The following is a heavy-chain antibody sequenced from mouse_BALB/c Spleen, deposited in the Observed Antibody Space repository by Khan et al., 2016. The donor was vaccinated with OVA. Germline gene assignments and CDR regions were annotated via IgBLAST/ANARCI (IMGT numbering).Heavy chain of an antibody. CDR1: GYTFTYYW. CDR2: INPTNGRS. CDR3: ARLYYSGFAD. J-gene: IGHJ3*01. D-gene: IGHD2-1*01. Sequence: QVQLQQPGVELVKPGASVKLSCKASGYTFTYYWMHWVKQRPGQGLEWIGEINPTNGRSNYNEKFKNKATLTVDKSSSTAYMQLSSLTSEDSAAYYCARLYYSGFADWGQGTLVTVSA. V-gene: IGHV1S81*02.